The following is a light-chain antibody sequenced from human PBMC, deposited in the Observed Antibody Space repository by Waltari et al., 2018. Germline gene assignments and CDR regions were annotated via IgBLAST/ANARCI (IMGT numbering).Light chain of an antibody. CDR2: GAS. CDR1: QSVGRA. J-gene: IGKJ1*01. Sequence: EIVLTQSPGTLSLSPGDRATLSCWASQSVGRALAWYQQKRGQAPRLLIYGASTRASGIPDRFSGSGSGTDFSLTINRLEPEDFEVYYCQHYVRLPVTFGQGTKVEIK. V-gene: IGKV3-20*01. CDR3: QHYVRLPVT.